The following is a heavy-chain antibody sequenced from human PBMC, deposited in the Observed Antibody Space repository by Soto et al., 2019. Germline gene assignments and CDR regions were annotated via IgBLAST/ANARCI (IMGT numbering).Heavy chain of an antibody. CDR2: MCYDGSNK. D-gene: IGHD6-13*01. V-gene: IGHV3-33*01. J-gene: IGHJ4*02. CDR3: ARERIAAAGTAYFDY. Sequence: QVQLVESGGGVVQPGRSLRLSCAASGFTFSNYGMHWVRQAPGKGLEWVAAMCYDGSNKYYEESVKGRFPISRDTSKNTLYLQMNSMRAEDTAVYYCARERIAAAGTAYFDYWGQGTLVTVSS. CDR1: GFTFSNYG.